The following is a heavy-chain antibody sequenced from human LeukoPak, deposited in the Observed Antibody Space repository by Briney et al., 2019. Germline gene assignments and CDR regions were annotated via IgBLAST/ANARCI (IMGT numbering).Heavy chain of an antibody. CDR3: ARVGYSGYDYDY. J-gene: IGHJ4*02. CDR1: GFPFSSYA. CDR2: ISGSGDST. D-gene: IGHD5-12*01. Sequence: GGSLRLSCEASGFPFSSYAMSWVRQAPGKRLEWVSVISGSGDSTYYADSVEGRCTSSRDNSKDALYLQMNSLRAEDTAVYYCARVGYSGYDYDYWGQGTLVTVSS. V-gene: IGHV3-23*01.